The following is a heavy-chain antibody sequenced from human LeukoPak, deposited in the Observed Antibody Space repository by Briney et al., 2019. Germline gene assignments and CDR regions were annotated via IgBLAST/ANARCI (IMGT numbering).Heavy chain of an antibody. CDR3: AKGSSGYFVDL. CDR2: ISNDGGGT. D-gene: IGHD3-22*01. CDR1: GFTFTSYA. V-gene: IGHV3-23*01. J-gene: IGHJ5*02. Sequence: GGSLRLSCAASGFTFTSYAMSWVRQAPGKGLEWVSAISNDGGGTNYADFVKGRFTISRDNSKNTLFLQMNSLRAEDTALYYCAKGSSGYFVDLWGQGTLVTVSS.